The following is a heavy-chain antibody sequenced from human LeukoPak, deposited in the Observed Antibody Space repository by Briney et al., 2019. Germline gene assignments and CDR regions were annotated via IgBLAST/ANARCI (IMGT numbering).Heavy chain of an antibody. D-gene: IGHD3-10*01. V-gene: IGHV4-30-4*07. J-gene: IGHJ5*02. CDR1: GGSISSGGSTWN. CDR3: ARGNIQVLWFGELLGPSYNWFDP. Sequence: SETLSLTCGVSGGSISSGGSTWNWNWIRLPPGKGLEWIGSIYSSGSTYYKPSLKSQVTISLDTSKNQFSLKLSSVTAADTAVYYCARGNIQVLWFGELLGPSYNWFDPWGQGTLVTVSS. CDR2: IYSSGST.